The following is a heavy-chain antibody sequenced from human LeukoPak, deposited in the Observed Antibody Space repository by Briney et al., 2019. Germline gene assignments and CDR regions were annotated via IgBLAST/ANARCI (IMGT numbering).Heavy chain of an antibody. CDR1: GGSFSGYY. CDR3: AISIVVVPAAIRSSVWFDP. Sequence: SETLSLTCAVYGGSFSGYYWSWIRQPPGKGLEWIGEINHSGSTNYNPSLKSRVTISVDTSKNQFSLKLSSVTAADTAVYYCAISIVVVPAAIRSSVWFDPWGQGTLVTVSS. CDR2: INHSGST. D-gene: IGHD2-2*01. J-gene: IGHJ5*02. V-gene: IGHV4-34*01.